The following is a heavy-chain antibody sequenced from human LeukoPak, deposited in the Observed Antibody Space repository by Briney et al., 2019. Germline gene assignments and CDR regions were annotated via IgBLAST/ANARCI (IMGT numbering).Heavy chain of an antibody. D-gene: IGHD2-21*01. J-gene: IGHJ6*03. CDR2: IYPGGYDT. Sequence: GAFLQISCEGSGSIFSSYWIGWVRQLPGKGMEWMGIIYPGGYDTRYSPSFKGQVTISADKSISLSSLQWSGFTTPDPASYSCARAGGDGISLIYSHYYYMDVWGKGTTVTVSS. CDR1: GSIFSSYW. CDR3: ARAGGDGISLIYSHYYYMDV. V-gene: IGHV5-51*01.